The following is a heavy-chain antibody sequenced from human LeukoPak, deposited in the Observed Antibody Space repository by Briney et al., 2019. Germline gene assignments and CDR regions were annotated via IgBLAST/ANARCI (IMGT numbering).Heavy chain of an antibody. CDR2: INYSGST. CDR1: GGSISSYY. CDR3: ARGEYYYDSSGYIDY. V-gene: IGHV4-59*12. J-gene: IGHJ4*02. Sequence: PSETLSLTCTVSGGSISSYYWSWIRQPPGKGLEWIGYINYSGSTKYNPSLKSRVTISVDKSKNQFSLKLSSVTAADTAVYYCARGEYYYDSSGYIDYWGQGTLVTVSS. D-gene: IGHD3-22*01.